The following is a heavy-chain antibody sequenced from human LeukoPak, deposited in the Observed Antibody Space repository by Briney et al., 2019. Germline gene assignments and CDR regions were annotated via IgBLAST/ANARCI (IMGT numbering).Heavy chain of an antibody. D-gene: IGHD4-23*01. CDR1: GFTFSSYS. Sequence: PGGSLRLSCAASGFTFSSYSMNWVRQAPGKGLEWVSSISSSSTYIYYADSMKGRFTISRDNAKNSLYLQMDSLRAEDTAVYYCARDSDYGGNSYFDYWGQGTLVTVSS. CDR2: ISSSSTYI. V-gene: IGHV3-21*01. J-gene: IGHJ4*02. CDR3: ARDSDYGGNSYFDY.